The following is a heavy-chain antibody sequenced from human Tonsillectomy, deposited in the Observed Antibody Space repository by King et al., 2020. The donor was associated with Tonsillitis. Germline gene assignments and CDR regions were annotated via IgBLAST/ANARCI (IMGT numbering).Heavy chain of an antibody. CDR2: INHSGST. D-gene: IGHD6-13*01. CDR3: AREEGRVPRGAYRSSRGLRDY. Sequence: VQLQQWGAGLLKPSETLSLTCAVYGGSFSGYYWSWIRQPPGKGLEWIGEINHSGSTNYNPSLKSPVTISVDTSKNQFSLKLSSVTAADTAVYYCAREEGRVPRGAYRSSRGLRDYWGQGTLVTVSS. V-gene: IGHV4-34*01. CDR1: GGSFSGYY. J-gene: IGHJ4*02.